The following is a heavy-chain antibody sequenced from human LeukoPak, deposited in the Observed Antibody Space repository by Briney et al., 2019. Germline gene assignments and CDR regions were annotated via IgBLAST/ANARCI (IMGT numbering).Heavy chain of an antibody. CDR1: GFTFSDYG. D-gene: IGHD1-26*01. Sequence: GGSLRLSCAASGFTFSDYGMIWVRQAPGKGLEWVSGISWNSGSIGYADSVKGRFTISRDNAKNSLYLQMNSLRAEDTALYYCAKDMGHVYYYGMDVWGQGTTVTVSS. CDR2: ISWNSGSI. J-gene: IGHJ6*02. CDR3: AKDMGHVYYYGMDV. V-gene: IGHV3-9*01.